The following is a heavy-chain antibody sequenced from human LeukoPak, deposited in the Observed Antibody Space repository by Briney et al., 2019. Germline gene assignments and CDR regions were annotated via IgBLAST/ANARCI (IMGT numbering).Heavy chain of an antibody. D-gene: IGHD6-19*01. CDR1: GFIFSSYA. CDR2: ISGSGGST. CDR3: AKVLPIAVAGTPDLFDY. J-gene: IGHJ4*02. V-gene: IGHV3-23*01. Sequence: GGSLTLTCAASGFIFSSYAMSWVRQAPGKGLEWVSGISGSGGSTYYADSVKGRFTISRDNSKNTLYLQMHSLRAEDTAAYYCAKVLPIAVAGTPDLFDYWGQGTLVTVSS.